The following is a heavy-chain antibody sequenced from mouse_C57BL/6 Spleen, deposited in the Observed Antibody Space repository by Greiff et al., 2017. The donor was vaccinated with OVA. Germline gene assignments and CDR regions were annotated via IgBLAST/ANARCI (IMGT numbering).Heavy chain of an antibody. J-gene: IGHJ2*01. V-gene: IGHV7-1*01. Sequence: EVNVVESGGGLVQSGRSLRLSCATSGFTFSDFYMEWVRQAPGTGLEWIAASRNKANDYTTEYSASVKGRFIVSRDTSQSILYLQMNALRAEDTAIYYCARDKLGRGYFDYWGQGTTLTVSS. CDR1: GFTFSDFY. D-gene: IGHD4-1*01. CDR3: ARDKLGRGYFDY. CDR2: SRNKANDYTT.